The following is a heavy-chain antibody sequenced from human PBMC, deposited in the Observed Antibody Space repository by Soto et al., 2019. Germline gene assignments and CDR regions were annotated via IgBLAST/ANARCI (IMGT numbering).Heavy chain of an antibody. J-gene: IGHJ6*03. D-gene: IGHD2-2*01. Sequence: EVQLVESGGGLVQPGGPLRLSCAASGFTFIGYWLSWFRQAPGKGLEWVANIKQDGSEKYYVDSVKGRFTISRDNARSSLYLRMNSLRAEDTAVYYCERGRVCGTPTCYAGPDCYMVAWGKGTTVTVSS. CDR3: ERGRVCGTPTCYAGPDCYMVA. CDR2: IKQDGSEK. CDR1: GFTFIGYW. V-gene: IGHV3-7*01.